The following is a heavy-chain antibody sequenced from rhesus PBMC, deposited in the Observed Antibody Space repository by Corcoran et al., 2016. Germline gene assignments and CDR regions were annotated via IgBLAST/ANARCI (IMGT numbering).Heavy chain of an antibody. CDR2: IYGGGGST. J-gene: IGHJ4*01. CDR1: GGSVSSIF. Sequence: QVQLQESCPGLVKPSETLSLTCAVSGGSVSSIFWSWIRQLPGKGLVWIGRIYGGGGSTNYHPSLTSRITFSTDTSKNQFSLKLTSVTAADTAVYYCAREVGRGFDYWGQGVLVTVSS. V-gene: IGHV4-147*01. CDR3: AREVGRGFDY. D-gene: IGHD2-39*01.